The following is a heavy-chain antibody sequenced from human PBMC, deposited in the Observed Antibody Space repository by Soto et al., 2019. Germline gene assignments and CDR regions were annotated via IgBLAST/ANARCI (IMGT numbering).Heavy chain of an antibody. CDR2: IHRGGNT. CDR3: ARDFTS. Sequence: EVQLVETGGGLVQPGGSLRLSCAASGFSGITNYMSWVRQASGKGLGGVSIIHRGGNTNFADSVKGRFTISRDSSKNTLYLQMNSLRSEDTAMYFCARDFTSWGQGTLVTVSS. CDR1: GFSGITNY. V-gene: IGHV3-53*02. J-gene: IGHJ4*02.